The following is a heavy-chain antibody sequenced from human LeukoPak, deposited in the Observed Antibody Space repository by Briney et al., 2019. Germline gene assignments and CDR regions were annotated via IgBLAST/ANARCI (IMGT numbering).Heavy chain of an antibody. CDR2: INDSGSI. V-gene: IGHV4-34*01. J-gene: IGHJ6*03. CDR3: ARVESYYFYYMDV. CDR1: GGSLRGFF. Sequence: SETLSLTCDVYGGSLRGFFWSWIRQPPGKGLEWIGEINDSGSINYNPSLKTRVTISLDTSKNQFSLKLSSVTAADTAIYYCARVESYYFYYMDVWGKGTAVTVSS.